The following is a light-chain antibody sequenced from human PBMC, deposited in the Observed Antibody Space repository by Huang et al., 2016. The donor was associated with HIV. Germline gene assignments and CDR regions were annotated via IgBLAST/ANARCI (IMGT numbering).Light chain of an antibody. CDR2: DAS. CDR1: QSVSSY. CDR3: QQRTNWPTWT. V-gene: IGKV3-11*01. J-gene: IGKJ1*01. Sequence: EIVLTQSPATLSLSPGERATRSCRASQSVSSYLAWYQQKPGQAPRLLIYDASNRATGIPDRFSGSGSGTDFTLTISSPEPEDFAVYYCQQRTNWPTWTFGQGTKVEIK.